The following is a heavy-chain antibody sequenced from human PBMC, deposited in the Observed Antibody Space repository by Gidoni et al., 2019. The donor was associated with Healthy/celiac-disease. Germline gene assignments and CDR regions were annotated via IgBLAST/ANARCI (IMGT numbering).Heavy chain of an antibody. Sequence: QVQLQQWGAGLLKPSETLSLTCAVYGGSFSGYYWSWIRQPPGKGLEWIGEINHSGSTNYNPSLKSRVTISVDTSKNQFSLKLSSVTAADTAVYYCASNGHYGSGSYAAWGQGTLVTVSS. CDR1: GGSFSGYY. D-gene: IGHD3-10*01. V-gene: IGHV4-34*01. CDR3: ASNGHYGSGSYAA. J-gene: IGHJ4*02. CDR2: INHSGST.